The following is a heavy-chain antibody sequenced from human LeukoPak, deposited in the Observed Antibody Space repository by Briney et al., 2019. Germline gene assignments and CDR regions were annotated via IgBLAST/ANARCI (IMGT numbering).Heavy chain of an antibody. CDR2: ISYDGSNK. V-gene: IGHV3-30-3*01. J-gene: IGHJ2*01. D-gene: IGHD4-23*01. Sequence: PGGSLRLSCAASGFTFSSYAMHWVRQAPGKGLEWVAVISYDGSNKYYADSVKGRFTISRDNAKNSLYLQMNSLRAEDTAVYYCARALLGVVSHWYFDLWGRGTLVTVSS. CDR1: GFTFSSYA. CDR3: ARALLGVVSHWYFDL.